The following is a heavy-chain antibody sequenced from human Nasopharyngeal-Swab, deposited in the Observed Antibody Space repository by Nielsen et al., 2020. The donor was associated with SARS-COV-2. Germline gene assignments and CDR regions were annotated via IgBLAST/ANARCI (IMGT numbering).Heavy chain of an antibody. CDR2: INHSGST. V-gene: IGHV4-34*01. CDR3: ARGSGGSYSRYYYYGMDV. Sequence: WRRQRPGKGLERIGEINHSGSTNYNPSLKSRVTISVDTSKNQFSLKLSSVTAADTAVYYCARGSGGSYSRYYYYGMDVWGQGTTVTVSS. J-gene: IGHJ6*02. D-gene: IGHD1-26*01.